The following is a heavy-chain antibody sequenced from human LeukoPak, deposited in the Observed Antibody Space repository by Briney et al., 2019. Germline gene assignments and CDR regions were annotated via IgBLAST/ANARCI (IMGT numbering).Heavy chain of an antibody. CDR1: GGSFSGYQ. D-gene: IGHD6-13*01. CDR3: ARGVYIAAAQYAY. V-gene: IGHV4-34*01. Sequence: PSETLSLTCAVYGGSFSGYQWGWIRQPPGKGLEWIGEINHSGTTNYNPSLKSRVTISVDTSKNQFSLKLSSVTAADTAVYYCARGVYIAAAQYAYWGQGTLVTVSS. CDR2: INHSGTT. J-gene: IGHJ4*02.